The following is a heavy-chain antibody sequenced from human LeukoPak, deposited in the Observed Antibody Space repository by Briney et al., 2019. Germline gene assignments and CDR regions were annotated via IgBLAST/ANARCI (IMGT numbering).Heavy chain of an antibody. Sequence: GGSLRLSCAASGFTFSDYYMSWIRQAPRKGLEWVSYISSSGSTIYYADSVKGRFTISRDNAKNSLYLQMNSLRAEDTAVYYCARAYYYDSSGSGYAFDIWGQGTLVTVSS. J-gene: IGHJ4*02. CDR2: ISSSGSTI. D-gene: IGHD3-22*01. CDR3: ARAYYYDSSGSGYAFDI. CDR1: GFTFSDYY. V-gene: IGHV3-11*01.